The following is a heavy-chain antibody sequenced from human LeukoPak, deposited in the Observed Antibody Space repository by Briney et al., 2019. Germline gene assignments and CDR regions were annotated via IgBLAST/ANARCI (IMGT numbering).Heavy chain of an antibody. CDR2: ISYDGSNK. J-gene: IGHJ6*02. Sequence: GGSLRLSCAASGFTFSSYGMHWVRQAPGKGLEWVAVISYDGSNKYYADSVKGRFTISRDNSKNTLYLQMNSLRAEDTAVYYCARDPSEVTANYYYYGMDVWGQGTTVTVSS. CDR3: ARDPSEVTANYYYYGMDV. V-gene: IGHV3-30*03. D-gene: IGHD2-21*02. CDR1: GFTFSSYG.